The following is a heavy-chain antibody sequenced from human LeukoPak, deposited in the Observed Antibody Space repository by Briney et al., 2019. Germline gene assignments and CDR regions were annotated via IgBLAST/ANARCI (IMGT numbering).Heavy chain of an antibody. CDR2: INPKNAAT. CDR1: GYTFTGHY. J-gene: IGHJ3*02. CDR3: ARGRRDVFDI. V-gene: IGHV1-2*02. Sequence: EASVKVSCKASGYTFTGHYMHWVRQAPGQGLEWMGWINPKNAATNYAQKFQGRVTMTRDTSSGTVYMELSSLSSDDTAVYYCARGRRDVFDIWGQGTTVTVS.